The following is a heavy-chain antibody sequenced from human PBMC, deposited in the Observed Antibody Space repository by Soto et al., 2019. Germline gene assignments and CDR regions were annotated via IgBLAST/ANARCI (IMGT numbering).Heavy chain of an antibody. D-gene: IGHD1-26*01. Sequence: VVSLRLSCAASGFTFSNAWMNWVRQAPGKGLEWVGHIKSKADGGTTDYAAPVKGRFTISRDDSKNTLYLQMNSLKTEDTAVYYCTTLPPQVGPTFHWGQGTLVTVSS. J-gene: IGHJ4*02. CDR1: GFTFSNAW. CDR2: IKSKADGGTT. CDR3: TTLPPQVGPTFH. V-gene: IGHV3-15*07.